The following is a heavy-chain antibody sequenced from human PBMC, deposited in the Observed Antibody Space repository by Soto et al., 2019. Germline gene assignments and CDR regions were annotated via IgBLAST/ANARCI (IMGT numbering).Heavy chain of an antibody. J-gene: IGHJ4*02. CDR3: ASGPVDGARDCSGGSCYG. CDR1: GYTFTSYA. CDR2: INAGNGNT. V-gene: IGHV1-3*01. D-gene: IGHD2-15*01. Sequence: QVPLVQSGAEVKKPGASVKVSCKASGYTFTSYAMHWVRQAPGQRLEWMGWINAGNGNTKYSQKFQGRVTITRDTSASTADMPLRSLRSEDTAVYYCASGPVDGARDCSGGSCYGWGQGTLVTVSS.